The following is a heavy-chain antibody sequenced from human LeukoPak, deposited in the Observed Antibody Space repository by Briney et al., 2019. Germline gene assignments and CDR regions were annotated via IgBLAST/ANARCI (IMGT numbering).Heavy chain of an antibody. Sequence: KPSESLSLTCAVYVGSFSGYYWSWIRQPPGKGLEWIGEINHSGSTNYNPSLKSRVTISVDTSKNQFSLKLSSVTAADTAVYYCAMRSYDFWSGYYTIDYWGQGTLVTVSS. CDR3: AMRSYDFWSGYYTIDY. V-gene: IGHV4-34*01. J-gene: IGHJ4*02. CDR1: VGSFSGYY. CDR2: INHSGST. D-gene: IGHD3-3*01.